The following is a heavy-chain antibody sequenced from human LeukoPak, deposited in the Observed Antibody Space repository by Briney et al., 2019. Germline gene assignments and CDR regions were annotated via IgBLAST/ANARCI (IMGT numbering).Heavy chain of an antibody. CDR3: AKGPTSSSLTFDY. CDR1: GFSFSSYA. Sequence: GGSLRLSCAASGFSFSSYAMSWVRQAPGKGLEWVSAISGSGGNTYYADSVQGRFTISRDNSKNTLYLQMNSLRAEDTAVYSCAKGPTSSSLTFDYWGQGTLVTVSS. V-gene: IGHV3-23*01. D-gene: IGHD2-15*01. CDR2: ISGSGGNT. J-gene: IGHJ4*02.